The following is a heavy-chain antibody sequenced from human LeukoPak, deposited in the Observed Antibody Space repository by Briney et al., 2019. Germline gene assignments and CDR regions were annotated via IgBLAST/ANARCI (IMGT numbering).Heavy chain of an antibody. Sequence: GSLRLSCATSGFNFDRYTIHWVRQAPGKGLEWVSLAGWAGGTTFYSDSVRGRFTISRDNAKNSLYLQMNSLRAEDTAVYYCASSVVAGCWGQGTLVTVSS. CDR1: GFNFDRYT. CDR3: ASSVVAGC. V-gene: IGHV3-43*01. J-gene: IGHJ4*02. D-gene: IGHD6-19*01. CDR2: AGWAGGTT.